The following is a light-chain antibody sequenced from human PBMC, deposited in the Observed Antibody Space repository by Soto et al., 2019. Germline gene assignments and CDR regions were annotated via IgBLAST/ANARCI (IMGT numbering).Light chain of an antibody. CDR2: DTS. V-gene: IGLV7-46*01. CDR3: LLSFSGARI. CDR1: TGAVTSDHY. Sequence: QAVVTQEPSLTVSPGGTVTLTCGSSTGAVTSDHYPYWFQQKPGQAPRTLTYDTSDKHSWTPARFSGSLLGGKAALTLAGAHPEDDAEYYCLLSFSGARIFGGGTQLTVL. J-gene: IGLJ2*01.